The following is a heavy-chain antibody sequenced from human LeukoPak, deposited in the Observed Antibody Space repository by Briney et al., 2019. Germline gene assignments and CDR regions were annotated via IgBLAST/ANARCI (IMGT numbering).Heavy chain of an antibody. Sequence: PSQTLSLTCTVSGGSISSGSYYWSWIRQPAGKGLEWIGRVYTTGSTNYNPSLKSRVTISLDTSKNQFSLKLSSVTAADTAVYYCARGYDWNYILXHWGQGTXVT. J-gene: IGHJ4*02. D-gene: IGHD1-7*01. V-gene: IGHV4-61*02. CDR3: ARGYDWNYILXH. CDR1: GGSISSGSYY. CDR2: VYTTGST.